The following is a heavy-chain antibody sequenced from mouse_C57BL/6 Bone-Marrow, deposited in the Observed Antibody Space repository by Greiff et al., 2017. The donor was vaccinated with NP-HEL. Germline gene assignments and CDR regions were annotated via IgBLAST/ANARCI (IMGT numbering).Heavy chain of an antibody. Sequence: QVHVKQSGAELVKPGASVKLSCKASGYTFTEYTIHWVKQRSGQGLEWIGWFYPGSGSIKYNEKFKDKATLTADKSSSTVYMELSRLTSEDSAVYFCARHERIRLRRHGYFDVWGTGTTVTVSS. D-gene: IGHD2-4*01. J-gene: IGHJ1*03. CDR1: GYTFTEYT. V-gene: IGHV1-62-2*01. CDR2: FYPGSGSI. CDR3: ARHERIRLRRHGYFDV.